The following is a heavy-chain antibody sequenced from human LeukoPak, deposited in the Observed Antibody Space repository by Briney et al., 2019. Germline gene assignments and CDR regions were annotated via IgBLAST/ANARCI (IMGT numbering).Heavy chain of an antibody. CDR3: TTVDGSLLP. D-gene: IGHD5-24*01. J-gene: IGHJ4*02. Sequence: GGSRRLSCVASGFDFNHVWMSWVRQAPGKGLEWVGRIKSKTDCGTTDYAAPVKGRFTISRDDSKNTLYLQMNSLKTEDTAVYYCTTVDGSLLPWGQGTLVTVSS. CDR2: IKSKTDCGTT. V-gene: IGHV3-15*01. CDR1: GFDFNHVW.